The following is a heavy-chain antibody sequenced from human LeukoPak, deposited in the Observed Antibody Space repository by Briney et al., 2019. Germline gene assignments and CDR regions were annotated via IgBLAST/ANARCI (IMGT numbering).Heavy chain of an antibody. CDR3: ASGGYCSGGSCYKEGPNWFDP. Sequence: PSETLSLTCTVSGGSISSSSSYWGWIRQPPGKGLEWIGSIYYSGSTYYNPSLKSRVTISVDTSKNQFSLKLSSVTAADTAVYYCASGGYCSGGSCYKEGPNWFDPWGQGTLVTVSS. CDR2: IYYSGST. D-gene: IGHD2-15*01. J-gene: IGHJ5*02. CDR1: GGSISSSSSY. V-gene: IGHV4-39*07.